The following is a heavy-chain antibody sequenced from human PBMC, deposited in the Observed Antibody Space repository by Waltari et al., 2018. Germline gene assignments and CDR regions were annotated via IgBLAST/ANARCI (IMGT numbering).Heavy chain of an antibody. CDR3: ARRPFYDFWSGYHFDY. CDR1: GYSFTSYW. CDR2: IYPGDSDT. J-gene: IGHJ4*02. Sequence: EVQLVQSGAEVKKPGESLQISWKGSGYSFTSYWIGWVRQMPGKGLEWMGIIYPGDSDTRYSPSFQGQVTISADKSISTAYLQWSSLKASDTAMYYCARRPFYDFWSGYHFDYWGQGTLVTVSS. D-gene: IGHD3-3*01. V-gene: IGHV5-51*01.